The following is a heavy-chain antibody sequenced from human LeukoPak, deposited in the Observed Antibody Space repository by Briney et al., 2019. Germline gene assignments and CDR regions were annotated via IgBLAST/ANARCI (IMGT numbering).Heavy chain of an antibody. Sequence: SETLSLTCSVSDGSINSYYWNWIRRPPGKGLEWIGYIYYNGNTNYSPSLKSRVTMSVDTSKNQFSLKLSSVTAADTAVYYCARQSKGIIVITDFQHWGQGTLVTVSS. CDR2: IYYNGNT. V-gene: IGHV4-59*08. J-gene: IGHJ1*01. CDR3: ARQSKGIIVITDFQH. CDR1: DGSINSYY. D-gene: IGHD3-22*01.